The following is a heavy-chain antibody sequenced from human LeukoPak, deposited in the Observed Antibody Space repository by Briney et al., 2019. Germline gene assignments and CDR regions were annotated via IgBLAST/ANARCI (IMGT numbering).Heavy chain of an antibody. Sequence: PGGSLRLSCAASGFTFSSYGMHWVRQAPGKGLEWVAFIRYDGSNKYYADSVKGRFTISRDNSKNTLYLQMNSLRAEDTAVYYCAKDQSIVRAIADYWGQGTLVTVSS. CDR2: IRYDGSNK. J-gene: IGHJ4*02. CDR3: AKDQSIVRAIADY. V-gene: IGHV3-30*02. CDR1: GFTFSSYG. D-gene: IGHD1-26*01.